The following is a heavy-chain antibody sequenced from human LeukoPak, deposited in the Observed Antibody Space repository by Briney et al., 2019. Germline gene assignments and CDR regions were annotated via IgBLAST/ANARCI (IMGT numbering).Heavy chain of an antibody. Sequence: PGGSLRLSCAASGFTFSSYWMHWVRQAPGKGLVWVSGINSDGSTTNYADSVKGRFTISRDNAKNTLYLQINSLRAEDTAVYYCARDFGIARWEPRAYWGQGTLVTVSS. CDR1: GFTFSSYW. CDR3: ARDFGIARWEPRAY. V-gene: IGHV3-74*01. CDR2: INSDGSTT. J-gene: IGHJ4*02. D-gene: IGHD1-26*01.